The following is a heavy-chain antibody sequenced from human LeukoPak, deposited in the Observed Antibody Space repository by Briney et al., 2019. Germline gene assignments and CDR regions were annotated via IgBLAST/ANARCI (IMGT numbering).Heavy chain of an antibody. CDR1: GGSISSGGYS. CDR3: ARSYSSGWYVDY. D-gene: IGHD6-19*01. V-gene: IGHV4-30-2*01. J-gene: IGHJ4*02. CDR2: IYHRGST. Sequence: SETLSLTCAVSGGSISSGGYSWSWIRQPPGKGLEWIGYIYHRGSTYYNPSLKSRVTISVDRSKNQFSLKLSSVTAADTAVYYCARSYSSGWYVDYWGQGTLVTVSS.